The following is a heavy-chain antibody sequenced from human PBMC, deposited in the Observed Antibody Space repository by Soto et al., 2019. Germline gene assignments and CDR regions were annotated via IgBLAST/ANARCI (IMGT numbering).Heavy chain of an antibody. CDR2: IYKSTTT. CDR3: ARGRYCLTGRCFPNWFDS. J-gene: IGHJ5*01. D-gene: IGHD2-15*01. CDR1: GDSISTVDYF. V-gene: IGHV4-30-4*01. Sequence: SETLSLTCSVSGDSISTVDYFWAWIRQPPGQALEYIGYIYKSTTTYYNPSFGSRVAISLDTSKSQFSLNVTSVTAADTAVYFCARGRYCLTGRCFPNWFDSWGQGTLVTVSS.